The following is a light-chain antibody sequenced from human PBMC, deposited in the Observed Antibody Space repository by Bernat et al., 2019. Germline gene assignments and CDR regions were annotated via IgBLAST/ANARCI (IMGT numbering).Light chain of an antibody. CDR1: QSVHTY. CDR2: DAS. J-gene: IGKJ4*01. CDR3: QHRADWPLLT. Sequence: EIVLTQSPATLSLSLGERATHSCRASQSVHTYLTWYQQKPGQPPRLVIYDASTRAPGIPSRFSGSGSGTDFTLTISSLEAEDFAVYFCQHRADWPLLTFGGGTKVDIK. V-gene: IGKV3-11*01.